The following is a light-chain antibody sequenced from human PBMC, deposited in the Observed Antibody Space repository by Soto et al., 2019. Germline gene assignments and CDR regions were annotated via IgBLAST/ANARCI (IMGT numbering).Light chain of an antibody. V-gene: IGKV3-20*01. CDR2: AAS. CDR3: QQFGTSRLT. Sequence: IVLTQSPGTLSLSPGERATLSCRASQSVSSSSLAWYQQKPGQAPRLLMYAASVRATGIPDRFSGSGSGTDFTLTISRLEPEDFAMYYCQQFGTSRLTFGGGTKVDIK. J-gene: IGKJ4*01. CDR1: QSVSSSS.